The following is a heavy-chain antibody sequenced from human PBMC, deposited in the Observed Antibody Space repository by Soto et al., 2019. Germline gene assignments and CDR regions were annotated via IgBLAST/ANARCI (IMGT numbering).Heavy chain of an antibody. CDR1: GVSISSSSYY. V-gene: IGHV4-39*01. J-gene: IGHJ4*02. CDR3: ARHGSY. Sequence: QLQLQESGPGLVKPSETLSLTCNVSGVSISSSSYYGGWFRQPPGKGLEWIGTIYYGWSSYSNPSLKSRVSISLDTSQNQFSLPLTSVTSADAAVYYCARHGSYWGQGTLVTVSS. CDR2: IYYGWSS.